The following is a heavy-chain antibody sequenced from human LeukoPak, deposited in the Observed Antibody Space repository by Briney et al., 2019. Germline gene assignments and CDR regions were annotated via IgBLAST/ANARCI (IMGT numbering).Heavy chain of an antibody. CDR2: ITGSGFNT. CDR3: AKGLKELVV. CDR1: GFTFSTYG. D-gene: IGHD6-13*01. V-gene: IGHV3-23*01. J-gene: IGHJ4*02. Sequence: GGSLRLSCTASGFTFSTYGMSWVRQAPGKGLEWVSSITGSGFNTYYADSVKGRLTISRDNAKNSLYVEMNSLRAEDTAVYYCAKGLKELVVWGQGTLVTVSS.